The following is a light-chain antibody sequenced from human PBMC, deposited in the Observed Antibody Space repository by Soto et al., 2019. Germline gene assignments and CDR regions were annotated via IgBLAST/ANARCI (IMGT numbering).Light chain of an antibody. CDR3: QQHFSFCT. V-gene: IGKV1-5*03. J-gene: IGKJ1*01. Sequence: DIQMTQSPSTLSASVGDRVTITCRASQSVSTWLAWYQQKPGKAPKLLIYKASSLESAVPSRFSGSGSGTDFNLSSSSLQPDDFASYYCQQHFSFCTFGQGTKVEIK. CDR1: QSVSTW. CDR2: KAS.